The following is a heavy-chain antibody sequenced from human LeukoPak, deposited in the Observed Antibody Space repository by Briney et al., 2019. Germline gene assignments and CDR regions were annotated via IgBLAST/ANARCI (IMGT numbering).Heavy chain of an antibody. V-gene: IGHV4-39*07. CDR2: MYHGGST. CDR1: GGSITSGSYY. Sequence: SETLSLTCTVSGGSITSGSYYWGWIRQPPGKGLEWIGSMYHGGSTHYNPSLESRVTISEDTSKNQFSLKMTSVTAADTAVYYCARDADYDTLTGYSGFDYWGQGTLVTVPS. D-gene: IGHD3-9*01. CDR3: ARDADYDTLTGYSGFDY. J-gene: IGHJ4*02.